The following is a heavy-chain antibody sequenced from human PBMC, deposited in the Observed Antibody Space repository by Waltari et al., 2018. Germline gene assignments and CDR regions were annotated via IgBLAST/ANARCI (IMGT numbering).Heavy chain of an antibody. D-gene: IGHD5-12*01. V-gene: IGHV3-30-3*01. Sequence: QVQLVESGGGVVQPGRSLRLSCAASGFTFSSYAMHWVRLAPGKGLEWVAVISYDGSNKYYADSVKGRFTISRDNSKNTLYLQMNSLRAEDTAVYYCADLDGYPHDLSYYGMDVWGQGTTVTVSS. CDR2: ISYDGSNK. CDR3: ADLDGYPHDLSYYGMDV. CDR1: GFTFSSYA. J-gene: IGHJ6*02.